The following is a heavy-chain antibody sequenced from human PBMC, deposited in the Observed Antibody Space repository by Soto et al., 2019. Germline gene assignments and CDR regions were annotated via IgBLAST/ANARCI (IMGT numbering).Heavy chain of an antibody. J-gene: IGHJ5*02. CDR2: IYYSGST. Sequence: ETKSLTCSCSGYSLGSINWWGLIRRPPWKGLEWIGYIYYSGSTYYNPSLKSRVTMSVDTSKNQFSLKLSSVTAVDTAVYYCARSAGAGTPNWFDPWGQGTLVTFAS. CDR3: ARSAGAGTPNWFDP. D-gene: IGHD6-19*01. CDR1: GYSLGSINW. V-gene: IGHV4-28*01.